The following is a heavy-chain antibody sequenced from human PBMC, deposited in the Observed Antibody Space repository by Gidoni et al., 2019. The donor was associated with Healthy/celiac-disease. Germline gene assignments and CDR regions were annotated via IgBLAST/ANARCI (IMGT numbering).Heavy chain of an antibody. CDR2: IYPGASDT. CDR1: GYRFTSYW. Sequence: EVQLVQSGAEVKKQGASLKISCKWSGYRFTSYWIGWGRQMPGKGLEWVGIIYPGASDTRYSPSFQGHVTISAEKAISTAYLQWSSLKASDTAMYYCARRPDVDTAFMDVWGQGTTVTVSS. J-gene: IGHJ6*02. V-gene: IGHV5-51*03. CDR3: ARRPDVDTAFMDV. D-gene: IGHD5-18*01.